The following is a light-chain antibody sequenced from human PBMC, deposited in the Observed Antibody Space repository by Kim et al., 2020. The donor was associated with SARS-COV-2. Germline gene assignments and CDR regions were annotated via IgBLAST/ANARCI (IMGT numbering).Light chain of an antibody. CDR1: NIGSKS. V-gene: IGLV3-21*04. CDR2: YDS. Sequence: SYELTQPPSVSVAPGKTARITCGGNNIGSKSVHWYQQKQGQAPVLVIYYDSDRPSGIPERFSGSNSGNTATLTISRVEAGDEADYYCQVWDSSSDHYVFG. J-gene: IGLJ1*01. CDR3: QVWDSSSDHYV.